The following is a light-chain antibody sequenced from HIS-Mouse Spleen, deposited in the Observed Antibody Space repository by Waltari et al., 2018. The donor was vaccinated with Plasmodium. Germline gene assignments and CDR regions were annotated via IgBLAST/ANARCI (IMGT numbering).Light chain of an antibody. Sequence: SYVLTQPPSVSVAPGQTARITCGGDNIGRNSVQWYQQKPGQAPVLVVYDDSDRPSGIPERFSGSNSGNTATLTISRVEAGDEADYYCQVWDSSSDHVVFGGGTKLTVL. J-gene: IGLJ2*01. CDR2: DDS. V-gene: IGLV3-21*02. CDR3: QVWDSSSDHVV. CDR1: NIGRNS.